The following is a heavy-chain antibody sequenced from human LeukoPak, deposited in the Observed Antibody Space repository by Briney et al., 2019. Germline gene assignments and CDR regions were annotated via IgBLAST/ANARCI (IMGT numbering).Heavy chain of an antibody. CDR1: GGSISSSSYY. CDR3: ARLLRTLDY. D-gene: IGHD5/OR15-5a*01. J-gene: IGHJ4*02. Sequence: PSETLSLTCTVSGGSISSSSYYWGWIRQPPGKGLEWIGSIYYSGSTYYNPSLKSRVTISVDTSKNQFSLKLSSVTAADTAVCYCARLLRTLDYWGQGTLVTVSS. V-gene: IGHV4-39*07. CDR2: IYYSGST.